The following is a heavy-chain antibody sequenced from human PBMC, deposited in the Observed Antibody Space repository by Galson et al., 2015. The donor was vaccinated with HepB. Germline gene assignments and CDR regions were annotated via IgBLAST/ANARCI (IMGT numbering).Heavy chain of an antibody. CDR3: ARGSFRKFRSHQDYYYMDV. V-gene: IGHV1-69*10. CDR1: GGTFNSYA. Sequence: SVKVSCKASGGTFNSYAISWVRQAPGQGLEWMGGIIPFLDIADYAQKFQGRVTITADKSTNTAYMELSSLRFNDTAVYYCARGSFRKFRSHQDYYYMDVWGKGTTVTVSS. CDR2: IIPFLDIA. J-gene: IGHJ6*03. D-gene: IGHD3-16*02.